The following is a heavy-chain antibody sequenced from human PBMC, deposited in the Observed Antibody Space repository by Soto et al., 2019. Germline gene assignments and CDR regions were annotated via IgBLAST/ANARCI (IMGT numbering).Heavy chain of an antibody. CDR1: GGSVSSGSYY. V-gene: IGHV4-61*03. CDR3: ARAFLGIQLWTRIDV. D-gene: IGHD5-18*01. J-gene: IGHJ6*02. CDR2: IYYSGTT. Sequence: PSETLSLTCTVSGGSVSSGSYYWSWIRQPPGKGLEWIGYIYYSGTTNYNPSLKSRVTISLDTSKNHFSLRLSSVTAADTAVYYCARAFLGIQLWTRIDVWGQGTTVTVSS.